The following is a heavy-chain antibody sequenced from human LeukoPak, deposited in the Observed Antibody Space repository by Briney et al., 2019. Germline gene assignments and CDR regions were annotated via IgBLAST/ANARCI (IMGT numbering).Heavy chain of an antibody. CDR2: IYYSGST. D-gene: IGHD6-19*01. J-gene: IGHJ4*02. V-gene: IGHV4-59*12. CDR1: GGSISSYY. Sequence: PSETLSLTCSVSGGSISSYYWSWIRQSPGKGLEWIGYIYYSGSTNYNPSLKSRVTISVDKSKNQFSLKLSSVTAADTAVYYCARRSSGWYYWGQGTLVTVSS. CDR3: ARRSSGWYY.